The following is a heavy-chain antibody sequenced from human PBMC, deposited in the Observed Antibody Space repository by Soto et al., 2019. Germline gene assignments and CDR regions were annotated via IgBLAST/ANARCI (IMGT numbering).Heavy chain of an antibody. Sequence: PSETLSLTCTVSGGSISSYYWSWIRQPPGKGLEWIGYIYYSGSTNYNPSLKSRVTISVDTSKNQFSLKLSSVTAADTAVYYCARLGNYVHYYYYYYLAVWGKGTTVTVSS. CDR1: GGSISSYY. CDR2: IYYSGST. CDR3: ARLGNYVHYYYYYYLAV. D-gene: IGHD1-7*01. J-gene: IGHJ6*03. V-gene: IGHV4-59*08.